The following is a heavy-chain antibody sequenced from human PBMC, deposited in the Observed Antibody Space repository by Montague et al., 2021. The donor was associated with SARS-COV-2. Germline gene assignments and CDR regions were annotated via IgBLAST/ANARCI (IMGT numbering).Heavy chain of an antibody. Sequence: SETLSLTCTVSGGSISSSSYYWGWIRQPPGKGLEWIGSIYYSGSTYYNPSLKSRVTISVYTSENQFSLKLSSVTAADTAVYYCARHYYDSSDYYSPWYFERWGRGTLVTVTS. CDR1: GGSISSSSYY. CDR2: IYYSGST. CDR3: ARHYYDSSDYYSPWYFER. D-gene: IGHD3-22*01. V-gene: IGHV4-39*01. J-gene: IGHJ2*01.